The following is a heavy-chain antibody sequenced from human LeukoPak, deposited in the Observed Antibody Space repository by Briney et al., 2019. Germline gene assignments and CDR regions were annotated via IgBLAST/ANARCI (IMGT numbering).Heavy chain of an antibody. J-gene: IGHJ4*02. CDR3: ARRGGSGRAFDY. Sequence: PSETLSLTCSVSGASISGGTYYWGWIRRPPGKGLEWIGSIYHTGSTYDNPSLKSRVTISVDTSKNQFSLKLSSVTAADTAVYYCARRGGSGRAFDYWGQGTLVTVSS. CDR1: GASISGGTYY. D-gene: IGHD1-26*01. CDR2: IYHTGST. V-gene: IGHV4-39*01.